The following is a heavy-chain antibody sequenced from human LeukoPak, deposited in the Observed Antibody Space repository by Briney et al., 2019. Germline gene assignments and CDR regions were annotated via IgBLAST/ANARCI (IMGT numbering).Heavy chain of an antibody. CDR1: GGSISSGSYY. J-gene: IGHJ6*03. CDR3: AGERGAASKGYYYYYYMDV. Sequence: SETLSLTCTVSGGSISSGSYYWSWIRQPAGKGLEWIGRIYTSGSTNYNPSLKSRVTISVDTSKNQFSLKLSSVTAADTAVYYCAGERGAASKGYYYYYYMDVWGKGTTVTVSS. V-gene: IGHV4-61*02. D-gene: IGHD4/OR15-4a*01. CDR2: IYTSGST.